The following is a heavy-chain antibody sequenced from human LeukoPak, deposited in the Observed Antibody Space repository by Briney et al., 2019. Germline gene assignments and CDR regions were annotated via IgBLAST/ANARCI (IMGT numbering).Heavy chain of an antibody. CDR2: ISAYNGNT. CDR1: GYTFTSYG. D-gene: IGHD1-26*01. CDR3: ARVSGRNLDY. V-gene: IGHV1-18*01. Sequence: ASVKVSCKASGYTFTSYGISWVRQAPGQGLEWMGWISAYNGNTNYAQKFQGRVTITADESTSTAYMELSSLRSEDTAVYYCARVSGRNLDYWGQGTLVTVSS. J-gene: IGHJ4*02.